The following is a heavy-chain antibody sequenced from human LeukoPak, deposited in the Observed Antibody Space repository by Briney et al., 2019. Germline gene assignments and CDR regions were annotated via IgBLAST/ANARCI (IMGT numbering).Heavy chain of an antibody. J-gene: IGHJ6*02. CDR1: GFTFSSYG. CDR2: ISYDGSNK. Sequence: GGSLRLSCAASGFTFSSYGMHWVRQAPGKGLEWVAVISYDGSNKYYADSVKGRFTISRDNSKNTLYLQMNSLRAEDTAVYYCAKGYQLLSRYYGMDVWGQGTTVTVSS. V-gene: IGHV3-30*18. CDR3: AKGYQLLSRYYGMDV. D-gene: IGHD2-2*01.